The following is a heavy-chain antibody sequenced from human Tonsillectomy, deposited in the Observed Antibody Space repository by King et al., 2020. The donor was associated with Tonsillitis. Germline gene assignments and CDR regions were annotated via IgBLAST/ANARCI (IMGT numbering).Heavy chain of an antibody. CDR1: GFTFSSYG. Sequence: VQLVESGGGVVQPGGSLRLSCAASGFTFSSYGMHWVRQAPGKGLEWVAFIRYDGSNKYYADSVKGRFTISRDNSKNTLYLQMNSLRAEDAAVYYCAKGRSAYYDILTGYYTPGAFDIWGQGTMVTVSS. V-gene: IGHV3-30*02. D-gene: IGHD3-9*01. J-gene: IGHJ3*02. CDR2: IRYDGSNK. CDR3: AKGRSAYYDILTGYYTPGAFDI.